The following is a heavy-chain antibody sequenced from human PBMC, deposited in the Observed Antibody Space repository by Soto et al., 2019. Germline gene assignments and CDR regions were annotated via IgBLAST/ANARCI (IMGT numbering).Heavy chain of an antibody. J-gene: IGHJ5*02. Sequence: PSETLSLTFNVSGAYVTTYYWSWIRQSPGKGLEWIGYTSNSGNTNYNPSLKSRVTISLDTSKNHFSLNMGSVTAAGTAVLYCVRRDSTWYSWFDPWGQGTLVTVSS. V-gene: IGHV4-59*02. CDR3: VRRDSTWYSWFDP. CDR1: GAYVTTYY. D-gene: IGHD6-13*01. CDR2: TSNSGNT.